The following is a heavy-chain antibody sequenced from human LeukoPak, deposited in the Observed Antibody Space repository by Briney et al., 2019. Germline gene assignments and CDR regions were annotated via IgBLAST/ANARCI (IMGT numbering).Heavy chain of an antibody. CDR1: GFNFGPYW. CDR2: INGDGSEK. J-gene: IGHJ4*02. D-gene: IGHD3-22*01. Sequence: GGSLRLSCVASGFNFGPYWMSWVRQAPGKGPEWVANINGDGSEKFYVNSVKGRFTISRDNAKNSLYLQMNSLTAEDTAVYYCAKGGLTMIEGDYFDYWGQGTLVTVSS. CDR3: AKGGLTMIEGDYFDY. V-gene: IGHV3-7*01.